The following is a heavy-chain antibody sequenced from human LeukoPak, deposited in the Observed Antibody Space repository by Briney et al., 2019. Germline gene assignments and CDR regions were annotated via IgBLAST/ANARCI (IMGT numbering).Heavy chain of an antibody. D-gene: IGHD5-18*01. V-gene: IGHV1-2*02. J-gene: IGHJ4*02. CDR3: ARDRAGGYSYGYYFDY. CDR2: INPNSGGT. CDR1: GYTFTGYY. Sequence: ASVKVSCKASGYTFTGYYIHWVRQAPGQGLEWMGWINPNSGGTNYAQKFQGRVTMTRDTSISTAYMELSRLRSDDTAVYYCARDRAGGYSYGYYFDYWGQGTLVTVSS.